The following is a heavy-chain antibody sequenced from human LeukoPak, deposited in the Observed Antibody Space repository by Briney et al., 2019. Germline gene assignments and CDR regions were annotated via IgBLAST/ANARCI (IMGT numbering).Heavy chain of an antibody. J-gene: IGHJ4*02. Sequence: GRSLRLSCAASGFTFSSYAMHWVRQAPGKGLEWVAVISYDGSNKYYADSVKGRFTISRDNSKNTLYLQMNSLRAEDTAVYYCARDTYCSGGSCYSLAVDYWGQGTLVTVSS. V-gene: IGHV3-30*04. CDR2: ISYDGSNK. CDR3: ARDTYCSGGSCYSLAVDY. D-gene: IGHD2-15*01. CDR1: GFTFSSYA.